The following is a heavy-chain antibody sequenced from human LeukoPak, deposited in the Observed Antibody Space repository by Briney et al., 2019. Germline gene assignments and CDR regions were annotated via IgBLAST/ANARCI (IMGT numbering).Heavy chain of an antibody. V-gene: IGHV3-74*01. CDR1: GFTFINYW. CDR3: ARVRSSGWSYFDY. Sequence: GGSLRLSCAASGFTFINYWMYGGRDTPGKGLVWVSRINSEGSSTSYADSVRGRFTISRDHAKNTLYLQMNSLRAEDTAVYYCARVRSSGWSYFDYWGQGTLVTVSS. CDR2: INSEGSST. J-gene: IGHJ4*02. D-gene: IGHD6-19*01.